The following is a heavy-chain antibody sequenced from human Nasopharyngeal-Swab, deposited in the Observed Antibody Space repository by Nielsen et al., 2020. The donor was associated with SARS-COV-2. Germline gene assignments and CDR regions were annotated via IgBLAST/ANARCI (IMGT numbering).Heavy chain of an antibody. D-gene: IGHD2-21*01. V-gene: IGHV3-11*01. J-gene: IGHJ6*02. CDR2: ISSSGSTI. Sequence: GESLKISCAASGFTFSDYYMSWIRQAPGKGLEWVSYISSSGSTIYYADSVKGRFTTSRDNAKNSLYLQMNSLRAEDTAVYYCARGGEAGYYYYGMDVWGQGTTVTVSS. CDR1: GFTFSDYY. CDR3: ARGGEAGYYYYGMDV.